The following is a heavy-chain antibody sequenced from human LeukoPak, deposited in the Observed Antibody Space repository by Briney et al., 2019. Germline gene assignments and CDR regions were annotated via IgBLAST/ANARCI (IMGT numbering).Heavy chain of an antibody. Sequence: SATLSLTCTVSGGSISGYYWSWIRQPPGKGLEWIAYIYYSGSTSYNPSLKSRVTISVDTSKNQFSLKLNSVTAADTAVYYCARGGASTPNYYFDYWGQGTLVTVSS. CDR2: IYYSGST. CDR1: GGSISGYY. J-gene: IGHJ4*02. V-gene: IGHV4-59*01. D-gene: IGHD1-26*01. CDR3: ARGGASTPNYYFDY.